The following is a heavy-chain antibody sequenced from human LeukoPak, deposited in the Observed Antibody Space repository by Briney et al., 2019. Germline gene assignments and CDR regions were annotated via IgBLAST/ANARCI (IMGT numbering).Heavy chain of an antibody. D-gene: IGHD3-10*01. V-gene: IGHV4-39*01. CDR1: GGSISSSSYY. Sequence: SETLSLTCTVSGGSISSSSYYWGWIRQPPGKGLEWIGSIDYSGSTYYNPSLKSRVTISVDTSNTQFSLKLSSVTAADTAVYYCARGRGIFTMVRGVISSRYYYYYYLDVWGKGTTVTVSS. CDR3: ARGRGIFTMVRGVISSRYYYYYYLDV. CDR2: IDYSGST. J-gene: IGHJ6*03.